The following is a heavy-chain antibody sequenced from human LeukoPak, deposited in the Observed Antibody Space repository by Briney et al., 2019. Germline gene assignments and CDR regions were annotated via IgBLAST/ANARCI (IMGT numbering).Heavy chain of an antibody. CDR2: ISGSGGST. Sequence: PGGSLRLSCAASGFTFSSYAMSWVRQAPGKGLEWVSAISGSGGSTYYADSVKGRFTISRDNSKNTLYLQMNSLRAEDTAVYYCARFGILTAPYYYCGMDVWGQGTTVTVSS. D-gene: IGHD3-9*01. J-gene: IGHJ6*02. V-gene: IGHV3-23*01. CDR3: ARFGILTAPYYYCGMDV. CDR1: GFTFSSYA.